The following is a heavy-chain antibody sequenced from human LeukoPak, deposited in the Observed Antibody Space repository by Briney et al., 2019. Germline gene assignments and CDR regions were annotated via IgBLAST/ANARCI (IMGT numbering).Heavy chain of an antibody. V-gene: IGHV1-18*01. D-gene: IGHD3-9*01. CDR1: GYTFTSYG. CDR2: ISAYNGNT. CDR3: ARETPYYDILTGYNNPSFDY. Sequence: ASVKVSCKASGYTFTSYGISWVRQAPGQGLEWMGWISAYNGNTNYAQKLQGRVTMTTDTSTSTAYMELRSLRSDDTAVYYCARETPYYDILTGYNNPSFDYWGQGTLVTVSS. J-gene: IGHJ4*02.